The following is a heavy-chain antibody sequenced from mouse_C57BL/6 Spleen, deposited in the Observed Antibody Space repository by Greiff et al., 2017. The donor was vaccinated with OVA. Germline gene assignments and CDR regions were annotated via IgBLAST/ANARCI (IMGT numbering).Heavy chain of an antibody. CDR2: ISDGGSYT. V-gene: IGHV5-4*01. D-gene: IGHD1-1*01. Sequence: DVHLVESGGGLVKPGGSLKLSCAASGFTFSSYAMSWVRQTPEKRLEWVATISDGGSYTYYPDNVKGRFTISRDNAKNNLYLQMSHLKSEDTAMYYCAREGNGSIPYYFDYWGQGTTLTVSS. CDR1: GFTFSSYA. CDR3: AREGNGSIPYYFDY. J-gene: IGHJ2*01.